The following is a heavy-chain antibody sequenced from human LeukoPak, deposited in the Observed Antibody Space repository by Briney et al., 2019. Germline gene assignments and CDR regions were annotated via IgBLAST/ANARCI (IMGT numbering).Heavy chain of an antibody. J-gene: IGHJ4*02. V-gene: IGHV3-21*01. Sequence: GGSLRLSCAASGFTFSSYTMDWVRQAPGKGLEWVSSISSSSNYIHHADSLKGRFTISRDNANNSLYLQMNSLRAEDTAVYYCARVGTRADWGQGTLVTVSS. D-gene: IGHD1-1*01. CDR2: ISSSSNYI. CDR3: ARVGTRAD. CDR1: GFTFSSYT.